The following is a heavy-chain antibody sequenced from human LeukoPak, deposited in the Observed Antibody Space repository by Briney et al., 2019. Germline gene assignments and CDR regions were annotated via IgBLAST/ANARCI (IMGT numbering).Heavy chain of an antibody. D-gene: IGHD2-2*01. CDR3: ASQHCTSTTCYAYFDY. V-gene: IGHV4-34*01. CDR1: GGSFRSYY. J-gene: IGHJ4*02. Sequence: SETLSLTCGVYGGSFRSYYWNWIRQPPGKGLEWIGEINHSGSTSYNPPLKSRVTMSVDTSKKQFSLKLNSVTAADTAVYYCASQHCTSTTCYAYFDYWGQGNLVTVSS. CDR2: INHSGST.